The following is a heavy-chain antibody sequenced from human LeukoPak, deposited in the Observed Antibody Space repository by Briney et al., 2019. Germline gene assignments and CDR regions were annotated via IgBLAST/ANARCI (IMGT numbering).Heavy chain of an antibody. D-gene: IGHD3-22*01. CDR2: ITGSDDRT. CDR1: GFTFSSYA. J-gene: IGHJ4*02. V-gene: IGHV3-23*01. Sequence: GGSLRLSCAASGFTFSSYAMTWVRQAPGKGLEWVSTITGSDDRTYYADSVKGRFTISRDYSKNTLHLQLNSLRAEDTAMYYCAKGSQLNSGYHPDYWGQGTLVIVSS. CDR3: AKGSQLNSGYHPDY.